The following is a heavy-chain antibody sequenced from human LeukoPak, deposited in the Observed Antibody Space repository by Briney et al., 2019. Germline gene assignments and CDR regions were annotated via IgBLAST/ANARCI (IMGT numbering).Heavy chain of an antibody. V-gene: IGHV1-18*04. CDR1: GYTFTSYG. CDR3: ARGYCSGERCPLPYYYYYYGMDV. J-gene: IGHJ6*02. CDR2: ISAYNGNT. Sequence: GASVKVSCKASGYTFTSYGISWVRQAPGQGLEWMGWISAYNGNTNYAQKLQGRVTMTTDTSTSTAYMELRSLRSDDTAVYYCARGYCSGERCPLPYYYYYYGMDVWGQGTTVTVSS. D-gene: IGHD2-15*01.